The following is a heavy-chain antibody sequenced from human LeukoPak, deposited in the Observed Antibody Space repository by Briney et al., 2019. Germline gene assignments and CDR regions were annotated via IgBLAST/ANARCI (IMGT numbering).Heavy chain of an antibody. Sequence: SQTLSLTCAVSGDSISSGGYSWSWIRQPPGKGLEWIGHIYYSGSTYYNPSLKSRVTISVDTSKNQFSLKLSSVTAADTAVYYCARVKAALYYFDYWGQGTLVTVSS. CDR1: GDSISSGGYS. V-gene: IGHV4-30-4*07. D-gene: IGHD2-15*01. CDR3: ARVKAALYYFDY. CDR2: IYYSGST. J-gene: IGHJ4*02.